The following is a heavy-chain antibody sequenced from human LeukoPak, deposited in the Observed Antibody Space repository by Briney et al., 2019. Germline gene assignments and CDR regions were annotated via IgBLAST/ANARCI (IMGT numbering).Heavy chain of an antibody. V-gene: IGHV4-59*08. Sequence: SETLSLTCTVSDGSISDNYWSWIRQSPGKGLEWIGYAYYSGHTNYNSSLKSRVTMSLDTSKSQFSLRLSSVTAADTAVYFCARHPFATPFDYWGPGTLVTVSS. CDR3: ARHPFATPFDY. CDR1: DGSISDNY. D-gene: IGHD2-15*01. CDR2: AYYSGHT. J-gene: IGHJ4*02.